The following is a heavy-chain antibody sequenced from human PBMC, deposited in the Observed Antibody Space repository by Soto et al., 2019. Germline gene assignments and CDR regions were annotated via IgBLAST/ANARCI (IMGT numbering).Heavy chain of an antibody. V-gene: IGHV3-15*07. J-gene: IGHJ6*02. CDR2: IKSKTDGGTT. CDR3: TRTRIFGVVIYYYYYGMDV. D-gene: IGHD3-3*02. CDR1: GFTFSNAW. Sequence: EVQLVESGGGLVKPGGSLRLSCAASGFTFSNAWMNWVRQAPGKGLEWVGRIKSKTDGGTTDYAAPVKGRFTISRDDSKNTLYLQMNSLKTEDTAVYYCTRTRIFGVVIYYYYYGMDVWGQGTTVTVSS.